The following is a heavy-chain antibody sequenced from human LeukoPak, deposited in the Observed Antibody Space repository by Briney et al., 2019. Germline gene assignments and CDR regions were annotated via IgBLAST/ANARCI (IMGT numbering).Heavy chain of an antibody. Sequence: ASVKVSCKASGYSFSTYTMNWVRQAPGQRLEWMGWINAGNGNTKYSQKFQGRVTITRDTSASTAYMQMRSLRSEDTAVYYCAREIDRDDYNRFFDYWGQGTLVTVSS. J-gene: IGHJ4*02. V-gene: IGHV1-3*01. CDR3: AREIDRDDYNRFFDY. D-gene: IGHD5-24*01. CDR2: INAGNGNT. CDR1: GYSFSTYT.